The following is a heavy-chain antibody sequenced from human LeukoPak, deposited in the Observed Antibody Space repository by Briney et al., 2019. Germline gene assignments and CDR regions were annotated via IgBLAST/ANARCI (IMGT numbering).Heavy chain of an antibody. D-gene: IGHD5-12*01. CDR2: ISYDGSNK. J-gene: IGHJ6*03. CDR3: ARSGPDIVATPPYYYYMDV. V-gene: IGHV3-30*04. CDR1: GFTFSSYA. Sequence: GGSLRLSCAASGFTFSSYAMHWVRQAPGKGLEWVAVISYDGSNKYYADSVKGRFTISRDNSKNTLYLQMNSLRAEDTAVYYCARSGPDIVATPPYYYYMDVWGKGTTVTVSS.